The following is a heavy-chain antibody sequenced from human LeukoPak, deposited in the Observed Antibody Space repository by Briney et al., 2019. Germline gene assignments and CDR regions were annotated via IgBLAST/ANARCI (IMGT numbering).Heavy chain of an antibody. Sequence: PGGSLRLSCAASGFTFSSYAMTWVRQAPGKGLEWVSVISGSGGSTNYADSVKGRFTISRDNSKNTLYLQMNSLRAEDTAIYYCAKIDWGSYRFGYFDYWGQGILVTVSS. CDR3: AKIDWGSYRFGYFDY. CDR1: GFTFSSYA. D-gene: IGHD3-16*02. V-gene: IGHV3-23*01. CDR2: ISGSGGST. J-gene: IGHJ4*02.